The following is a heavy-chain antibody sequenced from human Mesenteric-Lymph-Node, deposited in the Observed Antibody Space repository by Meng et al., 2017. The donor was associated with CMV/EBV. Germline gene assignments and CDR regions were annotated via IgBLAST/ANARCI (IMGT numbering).Heavy chain of an antibody. CDR1: GFTFSHFG. J-gene: IGHJ1*01. CDR2: IRDDGSDE. V-gene: IGHV3-33*01. Sequence: GESLKISCAASGFTFSHFGMHWVRQAPGKGLEWVAVIRDDGSDEYYADSVQGRFTISRDNSNNTLFLQMNSLRAEDTAQYYCVTCLNEGGWYDLAFFHHWGQGTWVTVSS. D-gene: IGHD6-19*01. CDR3: VTCLNEGGWYDLAFFHH.